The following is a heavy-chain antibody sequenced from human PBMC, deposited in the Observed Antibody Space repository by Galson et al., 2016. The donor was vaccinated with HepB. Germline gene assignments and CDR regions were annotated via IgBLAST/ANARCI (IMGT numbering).Heavy chain of an antibody. V-gene: IGHV4-39*01. CDR3: AIPSGATTVSTWAYFDY. D-gene: IGHD4-17*01. J-gene: IGHJ4*02. Sequence: TLSLTCTVSGDSISSSNYYWAWIRQPPGKGLEWIGSIYYNGNTYYNPSLKSRVSISVDTSKNQFSLKLTSVTAADTALYYCAIPSGATTVSTWAYFDYWGQGTLVTVSS. CDR1: GDSISSSNYY. CDR2: IYYNGNT.